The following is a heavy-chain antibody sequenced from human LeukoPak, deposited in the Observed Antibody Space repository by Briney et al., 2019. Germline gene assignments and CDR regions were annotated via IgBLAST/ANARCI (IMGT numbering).Heavy chain of an antibody. J-gene: IGHJ4*02. CDR1: GGSISSSSYY. Sequence: SETLSLTCTVSGGSISSSSYYWGWIRQPPGKGLEWIGSIYYSRSTSYNPSLKRRVTISVDTYNNQFSLKLSSVTAADTAVYYCARHPYYYESSGYFVYYFDYWGQGTLVTVSS. D-gene: IGHD3-22*01. CDR2: IYYSRST. CDR3: ARHPYYYESSGYFVYYFDY. V-gene: IGHV4-39*01.